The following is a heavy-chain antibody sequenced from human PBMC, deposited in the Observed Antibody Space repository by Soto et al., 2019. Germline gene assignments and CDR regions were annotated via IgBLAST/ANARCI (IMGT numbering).Heavy chain of an antibody. V-gene: IGHV3-33*01. Sequence: PGGSLRLSCAASGFTFSSYGMHWVRQAPGKGLEWVAVIWYDGSNKYYADSVKGRFTISRDNSKNTLYLKMNRLRAEDTAVYYCARDFKSGYRSYSGFDYWGQGTLVTVSS. D-gene: IGHD6-19*01. CDR3: ARDFKSGYRSYSGFDY. CDR2: IWYDGSNK. J-gene: IGHJ4*02. CDR1: GFTFSSYG.